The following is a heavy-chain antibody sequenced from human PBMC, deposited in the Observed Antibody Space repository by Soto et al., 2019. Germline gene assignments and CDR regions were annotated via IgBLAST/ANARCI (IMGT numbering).Heavy chain of an antibody. CDR3: ARVKDGYNFYYYGMDV. D-gene: IGHD5-12*01. J-gene: IGHJ6*02. CDR2: IYYSGST. CDR1: GGSISSGGYY. Sequence: QVPLQESGPGLVKPSQTLSLTCTVSGGSISSGGYYWSWIRQHPGKGLEWIGYIYYSGSTYYNPSLKSRVTISVDTSKNQFSLKLSSVTAADTAVYYCARVKDGYNFYYYGMDVWGQGTTVTVSS. V-gene: IGHV4-31*03.